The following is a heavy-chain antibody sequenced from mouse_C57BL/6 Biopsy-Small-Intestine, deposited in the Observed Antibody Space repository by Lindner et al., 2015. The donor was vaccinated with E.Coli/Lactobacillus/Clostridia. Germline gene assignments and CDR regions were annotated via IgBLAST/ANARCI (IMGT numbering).Heavy chain of an antibody. CDR3: TRSDGYYGYFDV. CDR2: ISPYNGVS. D-gene: IGHD2-3*01. J-gene: IGHJ1*03. CDR1: GFSFTGYY. Sequence: VQLQESGPELVKPGASVKISCKASGFSFTGYYMHWVKQSHGNILDWIGFISPYNGVSSYNQKFKGKATLSVDKSSSTAYMELRSLTSEDSAVYYCTRSDGYYGYFDVWGTGTTVTVSS. V-gene: IGHV1-31*01.